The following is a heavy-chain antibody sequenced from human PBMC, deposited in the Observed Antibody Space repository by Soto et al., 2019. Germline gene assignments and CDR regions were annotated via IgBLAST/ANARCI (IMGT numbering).Heavy chain of an antibody. D-gene: IGHD2-2*01. J-gene: IGHJ6*02. V-gene: IGHV5-10-1*01. CDR3: ARRYIVVVPATNYYYYGMDV. CDR2: IDPSDSYT. CDR1: GYSFTSYW. Sequence: GESVKISCKGSGYSFTSYWISWVRQTPGKGLEWMGRIDPSDSYTNYSPSFQGHVTISADKSISTAYLQWSSLKASDTAMYYCARRYIVVVPATNYYYYGMDVWGQGTTVTVS.